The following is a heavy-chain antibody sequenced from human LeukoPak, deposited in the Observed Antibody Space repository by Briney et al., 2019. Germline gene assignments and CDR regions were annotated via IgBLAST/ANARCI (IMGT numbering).Heavy chain of an antibody. D-gene: IGHD3-10*01. V-gene: IGHV4-34*01. CDR3: ARENYYGPASLPAFD. CDR1: GGSFSGYY. CDR2: INHSGST. J-gene: IGHJ4*02. Sequence: SETLSLTCAVYGGSFSGYYWSWIRQPPGKGLEWIGEINHSGSTNYNPSLKSRVTISVDTSKNQFSLKLSSVTAADTAVYYCARENYYGPASLPAFDWGQGTLVSVSS.